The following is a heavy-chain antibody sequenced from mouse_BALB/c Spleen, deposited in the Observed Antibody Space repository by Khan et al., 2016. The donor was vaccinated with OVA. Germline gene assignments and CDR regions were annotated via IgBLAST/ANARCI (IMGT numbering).Heavy chain of an antibody. D-gene: IGHD2-14*01. Sequence: QVQLQQSGAELVRPGASVKLSCRTSGYIFTNYWIHWVKQRSGQGLEWIARIYPGTDNTYYNEKLKDKATLTADRSSSTAYMQLSSLKSEDSAVYFCASGESLYDFDYWGQGTTLTVSS. J-gene: IGHJ2*01. V-gene: IGHV1-76*01. CDR2: IYPGTDNT. CDR1: GYIFTNYW. CDR3: ASGESLYDFDY.